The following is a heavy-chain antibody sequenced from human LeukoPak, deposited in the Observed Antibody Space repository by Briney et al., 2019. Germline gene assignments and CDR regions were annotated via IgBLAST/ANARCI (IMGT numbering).Heavy chain of an antibody. CDR1: GYSISSGYY. D-gene: IGHD6-13*01. CDR3: ARHEEESGAARYYFDY. J-gene: IGHJ4*02. V-gene: IGHV4-38-2*01. Sequence: SETLSLTCAVSGYSISSGYYWGWIRQPPGKGLEWIGSIYHSGSTYYNPSLKSRVTISVDTSKNQFSLKLSSVTAADTAGYYCARHEEESGAARYYFDYWGQGTLVTVSS. CDR2: IYHSGST.